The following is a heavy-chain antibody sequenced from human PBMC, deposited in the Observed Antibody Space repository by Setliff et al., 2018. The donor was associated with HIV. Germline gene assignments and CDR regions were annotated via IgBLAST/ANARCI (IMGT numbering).Heavy chain of an antibody. CDR1: GGSFTDIGGSFTDYY. J-gene: IGHJ4*02. V-gene: IGHV4-39*01. CDR3: ASGYQYDSSGYYYVTPIDY. Sequence: KASETLSLTCAVFGGSFTDIGGSFTDYYWIWIRQPPGKGLEWIGSIYYTGSANYNPSLKSRVTMSVDTSKNQLSLKLSSVTAADTAVYYCASGYQYDSSGYYYVTPIDYWGQGTLVTVS. CDR2: IYYTGSA. D-gene: IGHD3-22*01.